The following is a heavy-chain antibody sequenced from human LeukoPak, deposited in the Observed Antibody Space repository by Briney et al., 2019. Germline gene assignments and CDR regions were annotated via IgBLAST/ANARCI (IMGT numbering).Heavy chain of an antibody. D-gene: IGHD2-15*01. J-gene: IGHJ6*02. Sequence: PGGSLRLSCAASGFTFSSYAMHWVRQAPGKGLEWLAVISYDGSNEEYADSVKGRFTVSRDNSKNALHLQMSSLRDEDTAVYYCARDRVLYYYYGMDVWGQGTTVTVSS. V-gene: IGHV3-30-3*01. CDR1: GFTFSSYA. CDR3: ARDRVLYYYYGMDV. CDR2: ISYDGSNE.